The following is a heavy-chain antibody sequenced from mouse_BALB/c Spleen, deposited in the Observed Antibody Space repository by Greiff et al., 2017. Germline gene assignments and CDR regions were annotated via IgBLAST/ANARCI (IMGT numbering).Heavy chain of an antibody. CDR2: IDPENGDT. V-gene: IGHV14-4*02. CDR1: GFNIKDYY. CDR3: TVSTTGY. Sequence: VQLQQSGAELVGSGASVKLSCTASGFNIKDYYMHWVKQRPEQGLEWIGWIDPENGDTEYAPKFQGKATMTADTSSNTAYLQLSSLTSEDTAVYYCTVSTTGYWGQGTTRTVSS. D-gene: IGHD1-1*01. J-gene: IGHJ2*01.